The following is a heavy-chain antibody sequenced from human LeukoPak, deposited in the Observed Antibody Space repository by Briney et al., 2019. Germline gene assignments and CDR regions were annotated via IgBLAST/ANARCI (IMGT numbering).Heavy chain of an antibody. J-gene: IGHJ4*02. Sequence: GGSLRLSCAASGFTFSSYAMHWVRQAPGKGLEWVAVTSYDESNKYHADSVRGRFTISRDNSKNTLYLQMNSLRGEDTAVYYCARARSSWYGSGITVAGAFDYWGQGTLVTVSP. CDR2: TSYDESNK. CDR3: ARARSSWYGSGITVAGAFDY. V-gene: IGHV3-30*04. CDR1: GFTFSSYA. D-gene: IGHD6-13*01.